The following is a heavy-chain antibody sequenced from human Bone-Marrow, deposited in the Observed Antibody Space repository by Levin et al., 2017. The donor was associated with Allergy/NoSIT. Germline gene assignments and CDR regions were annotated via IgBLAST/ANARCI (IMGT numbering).Heavy chain of an antibody. V-gene: IGHV4-59*01. Sequence: SETLSLTCTVSGGSISSYYWSWIRQPPGKGLEWIGYIYYSGSTNYNPSLKSRVTISVDTSKNQFSLKLSSVTAADTAVYYCAREKGYSSGSDAFDSWGQGTMVTVSS. CDR2: IYYSGST. CDR1: GGSISSYY. CDR3: AREKGYSSGSDAFDS. D-gene: IGHD6-19*01. J-gene: IGHJ3*02.